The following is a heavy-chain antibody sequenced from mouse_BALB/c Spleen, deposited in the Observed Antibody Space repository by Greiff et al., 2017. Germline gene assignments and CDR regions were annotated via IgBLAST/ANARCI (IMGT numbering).Heavy chain of an antibody. CDR2: INPGSGGT. V-gene: IGHV1-54*01. CDR1: GYAFTNYL. D-gene: IGHD2-2*01. J-gene: IGHJ3*01. CDR3: ARSLGYDDWFAY. Sequence: VQLQQSGAELVRPGTSVKVSCKASGYAFTNYLIEWVKQRPGQGLEWIGVINPGSGGTNYNEKFKGKATLTADKSSSTAYMQLSSLTSDDSAVYFLARSLGYDDWFAYWGQGTLVTVSA.